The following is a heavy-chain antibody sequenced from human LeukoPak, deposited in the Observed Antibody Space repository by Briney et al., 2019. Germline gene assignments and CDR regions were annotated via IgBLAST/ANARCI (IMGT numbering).Heavy chain of an antibody. CDR2: IYGSTSA. D-gene: IGHD3-10*01. CDR1: GFTVSSKY. Sequence: GGSLRLSCAASGFTVSSKYINWVRQAPGKGLEWVSLIYGSTSADYADSVKGRFTISRDNSMNTVYLQMNSLRAEDTAIYYCARDSCLIKTCLDYWGQGTLVTVSS. J-gene: IGHJ4*02. CDR3: ARDSCLIKTCLDY. V-gene: IGHV3-66*01.